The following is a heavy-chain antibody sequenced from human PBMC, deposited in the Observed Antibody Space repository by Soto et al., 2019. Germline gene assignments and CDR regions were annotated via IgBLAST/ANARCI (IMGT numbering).Heavy chain of an antibody. CDR1: GGSISSYY. CDR3: ARGHPGVEVTAPYY. CDR2: IYYSGST. J-gene: IGHJ4*02. V-gene: IGHV4-59*01. D-gene: IGHD3-3*01. Sequence: SETLSLTCTVSGGSISSYYWSLIRQPPGKGLEWIGYIYYSGSTNYNPSLKSRVTISVDRSKNQFSLKLSSVTAADTAVYYCARGHPGVEVTAPYYWGQGTLVTVSS.